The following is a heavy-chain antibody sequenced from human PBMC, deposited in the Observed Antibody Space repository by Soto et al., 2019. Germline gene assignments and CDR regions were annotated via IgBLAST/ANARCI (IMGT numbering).Heavy chain of an antibody. CDR3: ARGVDPAATNSYYDYYGRDV. J-gene: IGHJ6*02. V-gene: IGHV5-10-1*01. D-gene: IGHD2-15*01. CDR2: IDPSDSYT. Sequence: QMPGKGLEWMGRIDPSDSYTNYSPSFQGHVTISADKSISTAYLQWSSLKASDTAMYYCARGVDPAATNSYYDYYGRDVCGQWTTVTVSS.